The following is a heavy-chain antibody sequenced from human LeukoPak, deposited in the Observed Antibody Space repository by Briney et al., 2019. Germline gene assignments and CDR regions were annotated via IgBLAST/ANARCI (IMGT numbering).Heavy chain of an antibody. J-gene: IGHJ4*02. CDR1: GFTVSSIY. Sequence: PGGSLRLSCATSGFTVSSIYMSWVRQAPGKGLEWVSVIYGGGTTYYADSVKGRFTISRDNAKNTLYLQINSLRAEDTAVYYCARGYPFDYWGQGTLVTVSS. CDR2: IYGGGTT. V-gene: IGHV3-66*01. D-gene: IGHD2-15*01. CDR3: ARGYPFDY.